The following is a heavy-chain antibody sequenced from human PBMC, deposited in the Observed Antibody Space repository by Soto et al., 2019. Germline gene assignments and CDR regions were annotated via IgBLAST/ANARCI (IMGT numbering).Heavy chain of an antibody. CDR1: GFTFSNYG. V-gene: IGHV3-30*18. D-gene: IGHD3-3*01. CDR3: AKGSVSAHQFLHH. Sequence: QVQLVESGGGVVQPGRSLRLSCAASGFTFSNYGMHWVRQAPGKGLEWVTTISSDGNDKYYAGSVKGRFTISRDNSEKALDLQMNGLRAEDTAVYYCAKGSVSAHQFLHHWGQGTPVTVSS. J-gene: IGHJ5*02. CDR2: ISSDGNDK.